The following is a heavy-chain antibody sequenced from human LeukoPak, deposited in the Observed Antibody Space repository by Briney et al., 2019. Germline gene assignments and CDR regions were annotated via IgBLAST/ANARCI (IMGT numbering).Heavy chain of an antibody. CDR1: GGSFSGYY. CDR2: INHSGGT. CDR3: AYTGYYYDSSGYHEYFQH. J-gene: IGHJ1*01. V-gene: IGHV4-34*01. D-gene: IGHD3-22*01. Sequence: SETLSLTCAVSGGSFSGYYWSCIRQPPGKGLGWIGEINHSGGTNYNPSLKSRVTISVDTSKNQFSLKLSSVTAADTAVYYCAYTGYYYDSSGYHEYFQHWGQGTLVTVSS.